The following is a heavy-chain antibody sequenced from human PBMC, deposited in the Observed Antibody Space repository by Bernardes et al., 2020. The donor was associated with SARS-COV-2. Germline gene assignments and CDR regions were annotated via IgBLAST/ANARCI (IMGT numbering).Heavy chain of an antibody. J-gene: IGHJ4*02. CDR3: ATEAGDY. CDR1: GFTFSTYW. CDR2: INSNQTTT. V-gene: IGHV3-74*01. Sequence: GGSLRLSCAASGFTFSTYWMHWVRQAPGKGLVWVSRINSNQTTTYYADSVKGRFTISRDNAKNTLFLQMSSLRVDDTAVYYCATEAGDYWGQGTLVTVSS.